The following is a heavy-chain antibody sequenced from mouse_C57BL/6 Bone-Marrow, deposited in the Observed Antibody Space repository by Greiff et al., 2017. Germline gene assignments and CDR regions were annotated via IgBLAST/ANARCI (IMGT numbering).Heavy chain of an antibody. V-gene: IGHV14-2*01. CDR1: GFNIKDYY. J-gene: IGHJ4*01. D-gene: IGHD1-1*01. CDR2: IDPEDGET. CDR3: ARYGSSPFYYSMDY. Sequence: EVQLQQSGAELVKPGASVKLSCTASGFNIKDYYMHWVKQRTEQGLEWIGRIDPEDGETKYAPKFPGKATITADTSSNTAYLQLSSLISKDTAVDYGARYGSSPFYYSMDYWCQGTSVTVSA.